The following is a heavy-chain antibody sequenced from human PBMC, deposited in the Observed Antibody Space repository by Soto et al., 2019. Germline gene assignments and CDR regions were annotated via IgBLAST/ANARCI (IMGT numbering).Heavy chain of an antibody. V-gene: IGHV3-30*18. Sequence: GGSLRLSCAASGVTFSSYGMHWVRQAPGKGLEWVAVISYDGSNKYYADSVKGRFTISRDNSKNTLYLQMNSLRAEDTAVYYCAKDRDIVVVPAAYYYYGMDVWGQGTTVIVSS. CDR2: ISYDGSNK. J-gene: IGHJ6*02. D-gene: IGHD2-2*01. CDR1: GVTFSSYG. CDR3: AKDRDIVVVPAAYYYYGMDV.